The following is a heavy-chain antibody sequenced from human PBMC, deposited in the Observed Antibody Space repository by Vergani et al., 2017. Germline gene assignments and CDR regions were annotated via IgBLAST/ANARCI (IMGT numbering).Heavy chain of an antibody. CDR1: GGTFSSYA. Sequence: QVQLVQSGAEVKKPGSSVKVSCKASGGTFSSYAISWVRQAPGQGLEWMGGIIPIFGTANSAQKFQGRVTITADESTSTAYMKLSSLRSEDTAVYYCAVVDTAMVTYYYYYMDVWGKGTTVTVSS. D-gene: IGHD5-18*01. J-gene: IGHJ6*03. CDR2: IIPIFGTA. V-gene: IGHV1-69*01. CDR3: AVVDTAMVTYYYYYMDV.